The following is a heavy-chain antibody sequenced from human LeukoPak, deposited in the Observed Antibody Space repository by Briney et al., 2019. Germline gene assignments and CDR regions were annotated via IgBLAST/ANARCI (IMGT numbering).Heavy chain of an antibody. CDR1: GGSISSGTYY. CDR3: ARNASDSGTSYFDY. J-gene: IGHJ4*02. Sequence: SETLSLTCTVSGGSISSGTYYWGRVRQPPGKGLEWIGSIYYSGSTSYNPSLKSRVTISVDTSKNQFSLKLDSVTAADTAVYYCARNASDSGTSYFDYWGQGTLVTVSS. V-gene: IGHV4-39*01. D-gene: IGHD1-26*01. CDR2: IYYSGST.